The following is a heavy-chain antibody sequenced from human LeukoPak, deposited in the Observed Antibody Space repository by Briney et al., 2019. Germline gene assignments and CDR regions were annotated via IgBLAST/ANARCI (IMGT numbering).Heavy chain of an antibody. CDR2: ISSRGSTI. CDR3: ARGLIYDFWSGYYYGMDV. D-gene: IGHD3-3*01. Sequence: GGSLRLSCAASGFTFSDYYMSWIRQAPGKGLKGVSYISSRGSTIYYADSVKGRFTISRDNAKNSLYLQMNSLRAEDTAVYYCARGLIYDFWSGYYYGMDVWGQGTTVTVSS. V-gene: IGHV3-11*01. J-gene: IGHJ6*02. CDR1: GFTFSDYY.